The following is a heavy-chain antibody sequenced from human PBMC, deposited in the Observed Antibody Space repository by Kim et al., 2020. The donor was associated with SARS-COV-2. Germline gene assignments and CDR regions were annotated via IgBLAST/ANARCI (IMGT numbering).Heavy chain of an antibody. CDR3: ARTYSPGWHAH. Sequence: ASVKVSCKASGYSITNNDINWLRQATGQGLEWMGWMTPANGNRDYAQKFQGRVSMTSDTSTNTAYLELSSLTYDDTAVYYCARTYSPGWHAHWGQGTMLT. V-gene: IGHV1-8*01. D-gene: IGHD6-13*01. CDR1: GYSITNND. J-gene: IGHJ4*02. CDR2: MTPANGNR.